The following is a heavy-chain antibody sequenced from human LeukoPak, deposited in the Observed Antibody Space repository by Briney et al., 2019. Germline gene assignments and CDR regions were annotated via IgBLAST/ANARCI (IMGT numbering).Heavy chain of an antibody. D-gene: IGHD3-22*01. V-gene: IGHV3-48*01. J-gene: IGHJ4*02. Sequence: GGSLRLSCAASGFTFSSYSMNWVRQAPGKGLEWVSYISSSSSTIYYADSVKGRFTISRDNSKNTLYLQMNSLRAEDTAVYYCAKAEGDYYDSSGYYATAYWGQGTLVTVSS. CDR3: AKAEGDYYDSSGYYATAY. CDR2: ISSSSSTI. CDR1: GFTFSSYS.